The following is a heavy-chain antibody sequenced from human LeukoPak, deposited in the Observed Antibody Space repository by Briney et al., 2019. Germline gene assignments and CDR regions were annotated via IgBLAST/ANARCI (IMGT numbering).Heavy chain of an antibody. CDR2: TNNDGSST. D-gene: IGHD5-12*01. Sequence: PGGSLRLSCVASGFTFSNYWIHWVRQAPGKGLVWVSRTNNDGSSTTYADFVKGRFTSSRDNAKNTLYLQMNSLRAEDTAVYYCARDHGGSEYNWFDPWGQGTLVTVSS. CDR3: ARDHGGSEYNWFDP. CDR1: GFTFSNYW. J-gene: IGHJ5*02. V-gene: IGHV3-74*01.